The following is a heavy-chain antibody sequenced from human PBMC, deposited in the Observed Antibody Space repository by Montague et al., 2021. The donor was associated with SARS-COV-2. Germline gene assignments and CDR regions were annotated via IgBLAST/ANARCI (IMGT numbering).Heavy chain of an antibody. D-gene: IGHD4-11*01. Sequence: SLRLSCAASGFTFSSYSMNWVRQAPGKGLEWVSSISSSSSYIYYXDSVRGRFTISRDNAKNSLYLQMNSLRAEDTAVYYCASELHTNYYYGMDVWGQGTTVTVSS. CDR3: ASELHTNYYYGMDV. CDR1: GFTFSSYS. CDR2: ISSSSSYI. V-gene: IGHV3-21*01. J-gene: IGHJ6*02.